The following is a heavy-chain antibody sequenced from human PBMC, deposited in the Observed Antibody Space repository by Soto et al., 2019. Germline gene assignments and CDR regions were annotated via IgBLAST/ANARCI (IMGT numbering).Heavy chain of an antibody. V-gene: IGHV4-39*01. J-gene: IGHJ2*01. Sequence: QLQLQESGPGLVKPSETLSLTCTVSVGSISSSSYYWGWIRQPPGKGLGWIGSIYYSGSTYYNPSLKSRVTISVDTSKNQFSLKLSSVTAADTAVYYCARHAVQLWFLESFDLWGRGTLVTVSS. D-gene: IGHD5-18*01. CDR2: IYYSGST. CDR3: ARHAVQLWFLESFDL. CDR1: VGSISSSSYY.